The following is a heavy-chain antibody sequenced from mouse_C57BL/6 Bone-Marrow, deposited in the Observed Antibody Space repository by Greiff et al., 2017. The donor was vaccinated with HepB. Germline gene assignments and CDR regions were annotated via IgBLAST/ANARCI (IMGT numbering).Heavy chain of an antibody. CDR3: ARIGYDWFAY. D-gene: IGHD3-2*02. Sequence: EVQLQQSGPELVKPGASVKIPCKASGYTFTDYNMDWVKQSHGKSLEWIGDINPNNGGTIYNQKFKGKATLTVDKSSSTAYMELRSLTSEDTAVYYCARIGYDWFAYWGQGTLVTVSA. CDR2: INPNNGGT. V-gene: IGHV1-18*01. J-gene: IGHJ3*01. CDR1: GYTFTDYN.